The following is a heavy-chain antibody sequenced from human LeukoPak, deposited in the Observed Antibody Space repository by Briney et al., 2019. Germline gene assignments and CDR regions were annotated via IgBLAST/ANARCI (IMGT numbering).Heavy chain of an antibody. CDR2: IFYNGNT. J-gene: IGHJ6*03. CDR1: GVSMRTYY. Sequence: PSETLSLTCNVSGVSMRTYYWTWIRQPPGKGMEWIGYIFYNGNTYYNPSLKSRVTMSFDTSKNQFFLTLTSMTAADTAVYFCARGAPRRDYYYYYMDVWGKGTTVTVSS. CDR3: ARGAPRRDYYYYYMDV. V-gene: IGHV4-59*01.